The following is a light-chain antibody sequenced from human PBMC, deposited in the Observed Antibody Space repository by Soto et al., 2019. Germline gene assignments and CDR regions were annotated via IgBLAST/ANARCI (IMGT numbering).Light chain of an antibody. CDR3: QSYDNSLSGLYV. CDR1: SSNIGAGYD. CDR2: GNN. J-gene: IGLJ1*01. V-gene: IGLV1-40*01. Sequence: QSALTQPPSVSGAPGQRVTISCTGSSSNIGAGYDVHWYQQLPGTAPKLLIYGNNNRPSGVPDRFSGSKSGTSASLAITGLQAEDEADYYCQSYDNSLSGLYVFGAGTKATVL.